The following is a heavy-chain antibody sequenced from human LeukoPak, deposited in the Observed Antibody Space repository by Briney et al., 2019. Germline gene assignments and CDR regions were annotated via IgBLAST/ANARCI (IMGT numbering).Heavy chain of an antibody. CDR3: ARGPPYYCSSTSCYYNWFDP. CDR2: INHSGST. CDR1: GGSFSGYY. J-gene: IGHJ5*02. Sequence: SETLSLTCAVYGGSFSGYYWSWIRQPPGKGLEWIGEINHSGSTNYNPSLKSRVTISVDTSKNQFSLKLSSVTAADTAVYYCARGPPYYCSSTSCYYNWFDPWGQGTLVTVSS. V-gene: IGHV4-34*01. D-gene: IGHD2-2*01.